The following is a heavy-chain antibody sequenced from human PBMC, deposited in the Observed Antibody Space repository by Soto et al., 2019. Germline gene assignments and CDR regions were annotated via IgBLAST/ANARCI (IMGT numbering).Heavy chain of an antibody. CDR3: TKNSAYALDY. V-gene: IGHV1-18*01. CDR1: GYTFPNLG. J-gene: IGHJ4*02. Sequence: GTVKVACKPSGYTFPNLGVTWVRRAPGQGLEWMGWISAYTDTPNYAQKFQGRVTMTIDTSTSTAYMDLKLSSVTAADTAVYYCTKNSAYALDYWGQGTLVTVSS. D-gene: IGHD5-12*01. CDR2: ISAYTDTP.